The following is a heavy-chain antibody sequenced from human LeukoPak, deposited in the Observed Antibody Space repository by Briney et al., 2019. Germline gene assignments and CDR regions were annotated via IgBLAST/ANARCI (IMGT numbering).Heavy chain of an antibody. CDR2: IYYSGST. V-gene: IGHV4-59*01. J-gene: IGHJ3*02. Sequence: SETLSLTCTVSGGSISSYYWSWLRRPPGKGLEWLGYIYYSGSTNYNPSLKSRVTISVDTSKNQFSLKLSSVTAADTAVYYCARLSGPVEAFDIGGQGTMVTVSS. CDR1: GGSISSYY. CDR3: ARLSGPVEAFDI.